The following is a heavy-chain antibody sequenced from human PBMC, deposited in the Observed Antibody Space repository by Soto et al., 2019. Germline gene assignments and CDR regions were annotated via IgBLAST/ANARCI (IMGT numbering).Heavy chain of an antibody. CDR1: GYTLTELS. CDR2: FDPEDGET. CDR3: ARGIKYGDYSRWFDP. Sequence: ASVKGSCKVSGYTLTELSMHWVRQAPGKGLEWMGGFDPEDGETIYAQKFQGRVTMTEDTSTDTAYMELSSLRSEDTAVYYCARGIKYGDYSRWFDPWGPGTLVTVPS. J-gene: IGHJ5*02. V-gene: IGHV1-24*01. D-gene: IGHD4-17*01.